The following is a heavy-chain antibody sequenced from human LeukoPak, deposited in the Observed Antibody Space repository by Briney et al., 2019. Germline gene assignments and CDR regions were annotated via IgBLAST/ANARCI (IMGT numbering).Heavy chain of an antibody. J-gene: IGHJ5*02. CDR1: GASVSGSAS. CDR2: TYYRSKWYS. V-gene: IGHV6-1*01. D-gene: IGHD1-1*01. CDR3: ARDPDSSNEWGPFDP. Sequence: SQTLSLTCAISGASVSGSASWNWIRQSPSRGLEWLGRTYYRSKWYSEYATSVKSRISINADTSENQFSLQLNSVIPEDTAVYYCARDPDSSNEWGPFDPWGQGTLVTLSS.